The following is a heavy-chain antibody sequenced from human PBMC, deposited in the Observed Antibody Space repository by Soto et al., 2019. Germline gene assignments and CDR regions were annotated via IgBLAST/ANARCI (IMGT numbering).Heavy chain of an antibody. CDR2: IYYSGST. J-gene: IGHJ1*01. Sequence: QVQLQESGPGLVKPSETLSLTCTVSGGSISSYSWSWIRQPPGKGLEWIGYIYYSGSTNYNPSLKSRVTISVDTSKNQFSLKLSSVTAADTAVYYCAVVLGYCSGGSCFHTEDFQHWGQGTLVTVSS. CDR1: GGSISSYS. D-gene: IGHD2-15*01. V-gene: IGHV4-59*01. CDR3: AVVLGYCSGGSCFHTEDFQH.